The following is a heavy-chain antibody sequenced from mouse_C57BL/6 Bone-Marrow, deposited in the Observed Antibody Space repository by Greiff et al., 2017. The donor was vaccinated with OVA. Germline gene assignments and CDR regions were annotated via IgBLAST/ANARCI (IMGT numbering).Heavy chain of an antibody. CDR1: GFTFSSYA. D-gene: IGHD1-1*01. Sequence: EVKLMESGEGLVKPGGSLKLSCAASGFTFSSYAMSWVRQTPEKRLEWVAYISSGGDYTYYADTVKGRFTISRDNARNTLYLQKSSLQSEDTAMYYCTRALHYYGSSPMDYWGQGTSGTVSS. CDR3: TRALHYYGSSPMDY. CDR2: ISSGGDYT. J-gene: IGHJ4*01. V-gene: IGHV5-9-1*02.